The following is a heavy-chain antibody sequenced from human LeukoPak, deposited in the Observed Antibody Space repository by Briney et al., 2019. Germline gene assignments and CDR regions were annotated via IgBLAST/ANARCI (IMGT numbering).Heavy chain of an antibody. CDR2: ISYDGSNK. Sequence: GGSLRLSCAASGFTFSSYGMHWVRQAPGKGLEWVAVISYDGSNKYYADSVKGRFTISRDNSKNTLYLQMNSLRAEDTAVYYCATLRYGSGSYYNFDYWGQGTLVTVSS. CDR1: GFTFSSYG. CDR3: ATLRYGSGSYYNFDY. V-gene: IGHV3-30*03. D-gene: IGHD3-10*01. J-gene: IGHJ4*02.